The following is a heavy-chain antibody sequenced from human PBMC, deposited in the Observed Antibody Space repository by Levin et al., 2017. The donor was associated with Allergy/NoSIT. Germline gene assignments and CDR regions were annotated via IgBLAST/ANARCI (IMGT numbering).Heavy chain of an antibody. Sequence: SCAASGFTFSSYAMHWVRQAPGKGLEWVAVISYDGSNKYYADSVKGRFTISRDNSKNTLYLQMNSLRAEDTAVYYCARDPAVSSSWYSEYYYYGMDVWGQGTTVTVSS. CDR1: GFTFSSYA. J-gene: IGHJ6*02. D-gene: IGHD6-13*01. CDR2: ISYDGSNK. V-gene: IGHV3-30-3*01. CDR3: ARDPAVSSSWYSEYYYYGMDV.